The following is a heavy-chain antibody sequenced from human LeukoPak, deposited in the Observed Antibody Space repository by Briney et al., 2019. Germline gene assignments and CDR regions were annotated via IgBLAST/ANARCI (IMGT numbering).Heavy chain of an antibody. Sequence: GGSLRLSCAASGFTLGGYWMSWVRQAPGKGLEWVATLKNDGREKFYVDSVKGRFTISRDNVKNSLSLQMDSLSAEDTAVYYCTTDDSTFWGQGTLVIVSS. CDR2: LKNDGREK. J-gene: IGHJ4*02. CDR3: TTDDSTF. CDR1: GFTLGGYW. V-gene: IGHV3-7*01. D-gene: IGHD3-22*01.